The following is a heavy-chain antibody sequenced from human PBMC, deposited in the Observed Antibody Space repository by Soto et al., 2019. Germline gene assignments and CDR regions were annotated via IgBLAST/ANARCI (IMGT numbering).Heavy chain of an antibody. CDR3: ARGLGIRGNWVDP. CDR2: IKQEGSEK. Sequence: EVQLVESGGGLVQPGGSLRLSCAASGFTFSSYWMSWFRQAPGKGLELVANIKQEGSEKYYVDSVKGRFTISRDNAKTSLYLHMNSLRAEDTAVYYCARGLGIRGNWVDPWGQGTLVTVSS. CDR1: GFTFSSYW. D-gene: IGHD7-27*01. V-gene: IGHV3-7*01. J-gene: IGHJ5*02.